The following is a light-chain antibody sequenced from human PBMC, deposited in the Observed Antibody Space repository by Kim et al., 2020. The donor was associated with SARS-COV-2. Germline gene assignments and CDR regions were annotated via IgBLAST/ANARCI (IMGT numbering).Light chain of an antibody. V-gene: IGKV3-20*01. CDR2: GAS. CDR1: QSVSSSY. CDR3: QQYGSSPWT. Sequence: EIVLTQSPGTLSLSPGERVTLSCRASQSVSSSYLAWYQQKPGQAPRLLISGASSRATGIPDRFSGSGSGTDFTLTISRLEPEDFAVYYCQQYGSSPWTFGQGTKVDIK. J-gene: IGKJ1*01.